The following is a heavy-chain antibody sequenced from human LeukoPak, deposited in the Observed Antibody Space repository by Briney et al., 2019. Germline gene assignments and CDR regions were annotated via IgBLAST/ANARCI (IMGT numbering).Heavy chain of an antibody. V-gene: IGHV4-39*07. CDR3: ARVSYYDSSGYSGYYYYYMDV. Sequence: SETLSVTCTVSGGSISSSSYYWGWIRQPPGKGLEWIGSNYYCGSTYYNPSLKSRVTMSVDTSKNQFSLKLSSVTAADTAVYYCARVSYYDSSGYSGYYYYYMDVWGKGTTVTISS. J-gene: IGHJ6*03. CDR1: GGSISSSSYY. CDR2: NYYCGST. D-gene: IGHD3-22*01.